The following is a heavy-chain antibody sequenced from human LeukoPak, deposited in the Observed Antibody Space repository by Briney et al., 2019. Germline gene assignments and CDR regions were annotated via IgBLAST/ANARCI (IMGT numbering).Heavy chain of an antibody. CDR3: ARTPPAHMAPAYYFDY. CDR2: IIPILGIA. D-gene: IGHD2-21*01. Sequence: AASVKVSCKASGGTFSSYAISWVRQAPGQGLEWMGRIIPILGIANYAQKFQGRVTITADKSTSTAYMELSSLRSEDTAVYYGARTPPAHMAPAYYFDYWGQGTLVTFSS. J-gene: IGHJ4*02. CDR1: GGTFSSYA. V-gene: IGHV1-69*04.